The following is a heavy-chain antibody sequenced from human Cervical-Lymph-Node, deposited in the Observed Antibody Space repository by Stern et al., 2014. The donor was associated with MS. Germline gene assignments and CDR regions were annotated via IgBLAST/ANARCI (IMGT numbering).Heavy chain of an antibody. V-gene: IGHV1-69*01. CDR1: GGTFSSYA. Sequence: QVQLVESGAEVKKPGSSVKVSCKASGGTFSSYAISWVRQAPGQGLEWMGGIIPIFGTENYAQKFQGRVTITADESTNTAYMELSSLRSEDTAVYYCARFAPDKNYFDYWGQGTLVTVSS. J-gene: IGHJ4*02. CDR2: IIPIFGTE. D-gene: IGHD1-14*01. CDR3: ARFAPDKNYFDY.